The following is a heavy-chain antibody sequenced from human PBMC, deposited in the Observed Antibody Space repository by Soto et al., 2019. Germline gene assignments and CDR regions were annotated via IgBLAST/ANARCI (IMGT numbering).Heavy chain of an antibody. CDR2: MNPNSGNT. Sequence: QVQLVQSGAEVKKPGASVKVSCKASGYTFTSYDINWVRQATGQGLEWMGWMNPNSGNTGYAQKFQGRVTMTRNTSRRTAYRALSSLRSEDTAVYYCATVGIRAARPDFDYWGQGTLGTGSS. CDR1: GYTFTSYD. CDR3: ATVGIRAARPDFDY. D-gene: IGHD6-6*01. J-gene: IGHJ4*02. V-gene: IGHV1-8*01.